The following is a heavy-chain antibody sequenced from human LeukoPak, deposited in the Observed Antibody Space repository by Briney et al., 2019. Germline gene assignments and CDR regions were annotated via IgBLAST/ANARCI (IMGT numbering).Heavy chain of an antibody. D-gene: IGHD2-2*01. CDR1: GGSISSYY. CDR3: AGVKVILGYCSSTSCYALNWFDP. Sequence: SETLSLTCTVSGGSISSYYWSWIRQPPGKGLEWIGYIYYSGSTNYNPSLKSRVTISVDTSKNQFSLKLSSVTAADTGVYYCAGVKVILGYCSSTSCYALNWFDPWGQGTLVTVPS. J-gene: IGHJ5*02. V-gene: IGHV4-59*01. CDR2: IYYSGST.